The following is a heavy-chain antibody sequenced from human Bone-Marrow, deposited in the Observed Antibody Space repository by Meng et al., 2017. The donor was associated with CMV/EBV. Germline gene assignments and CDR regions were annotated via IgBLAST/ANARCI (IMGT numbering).Heavy chain of an antibody. CDR2: ISAYNGNT. CDR3: VRDPGLAGNWFDP. CDR1: GYTFTSYG. V-gene: IGHV1-18*01. J-gene: IGHJ5*02. D-gene: IGHD3-10*01. Sequence: VRLVQHGPGGKKPGASVTVSCKASGYTFTSYGISWVRQAPGQGLEWMGWISAYNGNTNYAQKLQGRVTMTTDTSTSTAYMELRSLRSDDTAVYYCVRDPGLAGNWFDPWGQGTLVTVSS.